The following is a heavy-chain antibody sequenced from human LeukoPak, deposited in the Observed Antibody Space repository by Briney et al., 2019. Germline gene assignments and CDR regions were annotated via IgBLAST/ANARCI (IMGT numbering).Heavy chain of an antibody. D-gene: IGHD1-26*01. Sequence: SETLSLTCTVSGGSISSSSYYWGWIRQPPGKGLEWIGSIYYSGSTYYNPSLKSRVTISVDTCKNQFSLKLSSVTAADTAVYYCARDYSGSYEYWGQGTLVAVSS. CDR2: IYYSGST. CDR3: ARDYSGSYEY. J-gene: IGHJ4*02. CDR1: GGSISSSSYY. V-gene: IGHV4-39*02.